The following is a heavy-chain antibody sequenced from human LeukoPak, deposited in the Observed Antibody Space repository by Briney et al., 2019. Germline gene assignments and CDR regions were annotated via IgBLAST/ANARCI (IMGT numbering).Heavy chain of an antibody. V-gene: IGHV4-39*01. CDR2: IYYSGSA. D-gene: IGHD3-22*01. CDR1: GGTISSSNYH. J-gene: IGHJ4*02. CDR3: ARLTQDLSYYYDSSGYSFDF. Sequence: SETLSLTCTVSGGTISSSNYHWGWIRQPPGKGLEWIGSIYYSGSAYYNPSLRSRVTISVDTSKNQFSLKLSSVTAADTAVYFCARLTQDLSYYYDSSGYSFDFWGQGTLVTVSS.